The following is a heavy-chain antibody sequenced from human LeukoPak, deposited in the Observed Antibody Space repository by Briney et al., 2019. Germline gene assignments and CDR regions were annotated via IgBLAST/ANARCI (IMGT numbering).Heavy chain of an antibody. D-gene: IGHD3-22*01. V-gene: IGHV1-2*02. CDR1: GYTFTGYY. CDR2: INPNSGGT. CDR3: AREVNYYDSSVYYCDY. J-gene: IGHJ4*02. Sequence: ASVKVSCKASGYTFTGYYMHWVRQAPGQGLEWMGWINPNSGGTNYAQKFQGRFTMTRDTSISTAYMELSRLRSDDTAVYYCAREVNYYDSSVYYCDYWGQGTTVTVSS.